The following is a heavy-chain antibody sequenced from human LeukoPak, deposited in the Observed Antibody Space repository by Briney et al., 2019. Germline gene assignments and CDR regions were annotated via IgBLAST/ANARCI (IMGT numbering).Heavy chain of an antibody. V-gene: IGHV4-30-4*01. CDR2: IYYSGST. D-gene: IGHD1-26*01. CDR3: ASSIVGATYRDY. J-gene: IGHJ4*02. Sequence: PSETLSLTCTVSGGSISSSDYYWSWIRQPPGKGLEWIGYIYYSGSTYYNPSLKSRVTISVDTSKNQFSLKLSSVTAADTAVYYCASSIVGATYRDYWGQGTLVTVSS. CDR1: GGSISSSDYY.